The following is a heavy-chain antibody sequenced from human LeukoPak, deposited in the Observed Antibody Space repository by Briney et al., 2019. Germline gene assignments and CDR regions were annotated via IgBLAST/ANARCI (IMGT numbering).Heavy chain of an antibody. Sequence: PSETLSLTCAVYGGSFSGYYWSWIRQPPGKGLEWIGEINHSGSTNYNPSLKSRVTISVDTSKNQFSLKLSSVTAADTAVYYCARETLRFFPIAFDIWGQGTMVTVSS. CDR1: GGSFSGYY. D-gene: IGHD3-3*01. V-gene: IGHV4-34*01. CDR2: INHSGST. CDR3: ARETLRFFPIAFDI. J-gene: IGHJ3*02.